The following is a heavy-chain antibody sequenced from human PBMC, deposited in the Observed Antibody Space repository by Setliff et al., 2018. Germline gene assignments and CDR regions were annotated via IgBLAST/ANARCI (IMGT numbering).Heavy chain of an antibody. D-gene: IGHD6-25*01. CDR1: GFTFTSYW. CDR2: MYTDGGST. J-gene: IGHJ4*02. V-gene: IGHV3-74*01. CDR3: ARGNSGGDY. Sequence: PGGSLRLSCAASGFTFTSYWMHWVRQAPGKGLVWVSRMYTDGGSTYYADSVKGRFTISRDNAKNTLYLQMNSLRAEDTAVYYCARGNSGGDYWGQGTLVTVSS.